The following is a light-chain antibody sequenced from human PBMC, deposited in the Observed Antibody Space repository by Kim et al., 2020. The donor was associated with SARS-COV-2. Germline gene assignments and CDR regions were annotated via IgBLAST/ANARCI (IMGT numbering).Light chain of an antibody. V-gene: IGLV3-9*01. CDR2: RDS. Sequence: SYELTQPLSVSVALGQTARITCGGNNIGSKNVHWYQQKPGQAPVLVIYRDSNRPSGIPERFSGSNSGNTATLTISRAQAGDEADYYCQVWDRRSWVFGGGTQLTVL. CDR3: QVWDRRSWV. CDR1: NIGSKN. J-gene: IGLJ3*02.